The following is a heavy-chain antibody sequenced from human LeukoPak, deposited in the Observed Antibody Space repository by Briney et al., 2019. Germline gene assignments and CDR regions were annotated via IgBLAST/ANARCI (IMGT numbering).Heavy chain of an antibody. CDR1: GYSFTSYG. CDR3: ARDRIAVAGTPLDY. Sequence: ASVRVSCKASGYSFTSYGISWVRQAPGQGLEWMAWISGYNGHTNYARNFQGRVTLTRDTSTTTAYMELRSLRSDDMAVYYCARDRIAVAGTPLDYWGQGTLVTVSS. V-gene: IGHV1-18*03. J-gene: IGHJ4*02. D-gene: IGHD6-19*01. CDR2: ISGYNGHT.